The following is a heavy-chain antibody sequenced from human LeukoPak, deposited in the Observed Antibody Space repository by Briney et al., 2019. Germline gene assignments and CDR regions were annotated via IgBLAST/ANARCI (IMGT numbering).Heavy chain of an antibody. D-gene: IGHD2-15*01. CDR1: GFTFSSYW. Sequence: GGSLRLSCAVSGFTFSSYWMHWVRQAPGKGLEWVSRIDSDGSSTIYADSVKGRFTISRDNAKNTLNLQMNSLRAEGTALYYCARSGAPTPDYWGQGTLVIVSS. CDR3: ARSGAPTPDY. CDR2: IDSDGSST. V-gene: IGHV3-74*01. J-gene: IGHJ4*02.